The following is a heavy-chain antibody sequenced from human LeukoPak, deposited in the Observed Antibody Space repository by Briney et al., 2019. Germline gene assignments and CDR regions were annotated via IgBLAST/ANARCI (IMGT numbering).Heavy chain of an antibody. Sequence: GASVKVSCKASGYTFTGYYMHWVRQAPGQGLEWMGWINPNSGGTNYAQKFQGRVTMTRDTSISTAYMELSRLRSDDTAVYYCAREELGYCSGGSCYWFDPWGQGTLVTVYS. CDR3: AREELGYCSGGSCYWFDP. J-gene: IGHJ5*02. D-gene: IGHD2-15*01. V-gene: IGHV1-2*02. CDR1: GYTFTGYY. CDR2: INPNSGGT.